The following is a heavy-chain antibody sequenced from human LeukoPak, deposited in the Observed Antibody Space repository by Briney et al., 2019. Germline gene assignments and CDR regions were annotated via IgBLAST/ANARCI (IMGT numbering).Heavy chain of an antibody. CDR3: TSSSSD. V-gene: IGHV3-15*01. D-gene: IGHD6-19*01. CDR2: IKSKTDGGTT. Sequence: PGGSLRLSCAASGFIFTNGWMNWVRQAPGKGLEWVGRIKSKTDGGTTDYAAPVKGRFTVSRDDSKKMLYLQMHSLKTEDTGVYYCTSSSSDWGQGTLVTVSS. J-gene: IGHJ4*02. CDR1: GFIFTNGW.